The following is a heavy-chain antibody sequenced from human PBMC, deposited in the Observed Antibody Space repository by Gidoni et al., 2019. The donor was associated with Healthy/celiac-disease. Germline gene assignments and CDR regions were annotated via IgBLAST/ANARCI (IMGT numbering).Heavy chain of an antibody. CDR1: AFNFHDYA. D-gene: IGHD3-10*01. Sequence: EVQLVESGGVFVQPGRSLRLPCAASAFNFHDYAMHWVRQAPGKGLEWVAGISWNSGSIGYADSVKGRFTISRDNAKNSLYLQMNSLRAEDTALYYCANGDGNSEHAFDIWGQGTMVTVSS. V-gene: IGHV3-9*01. CDR3: ANGDGNSEHAFDI. CDR2: ISWNSGSI. J-gene: IGHJ3*02.